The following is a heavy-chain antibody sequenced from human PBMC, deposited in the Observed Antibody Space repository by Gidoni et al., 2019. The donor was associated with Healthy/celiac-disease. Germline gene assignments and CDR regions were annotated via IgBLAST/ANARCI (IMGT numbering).Heavy chain of an antibody. CDR2: IWYDGSNK. V-gene: IGHV3-33*01. Sequence: QVQLVESGGGGVQPGRSLRLSSAASGFTFSRYGMHWVRQAPGKGLEWVAVIWYDGSNKYYADSVKGRFTISRDNSKNTLYLQMNSLRAEDTAVYYCARSKSLWFGELEYYFDYWGQGTLVTVSS. CDR1: GFTFSRYG. CDR3: ARSKSLWFGELEYYFDY. D-gene: IGHD3-10*01. J-gene: IGHJ4*02.